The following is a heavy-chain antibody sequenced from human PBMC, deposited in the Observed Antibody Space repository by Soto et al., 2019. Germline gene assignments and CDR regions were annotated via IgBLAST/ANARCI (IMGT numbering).Heavy chain of an antibody. CDR2: IFSNDEK. Sequence: QVTLKESGPVLVKPTETLTLTCTVSGFSLSNARMGVSWIRQPPGKALEWLAHIFSNDEKSYSTSLKSRLTISQDTSKSPGVLNMTNMDPVDIATYFCARVRYSGGYPTDFWGPGTLVTVSS. CDR1: GFSLSNARMG. V-gene: IGHV2-26*01. J-gene: IGHJ4*02. CDR3: ARVRYSGGYPTDF. D-gene: IGHD1-26*01.